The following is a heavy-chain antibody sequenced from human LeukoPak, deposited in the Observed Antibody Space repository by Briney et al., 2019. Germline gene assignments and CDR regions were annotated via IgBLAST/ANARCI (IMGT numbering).Heavy chain of an antibody. D-gene: IGHD2-21*02. V-gene: IGHV3-21*01. CDR2: ISSSSSYI. Sequence: ETLSLTCAVYGGSFSGYYWSWIRQPPGKGLEWVSSISSSSSYIYYADSVKGRFTISRDNAKNSLYLQMNSLRAEDTAVYYCARVPIVWVVTAIDYWGQGTLVTVSS. CDR3: ARVPIVWVVTAIDY. CDR1: GGSFSGYY. J-gene: IGHJ4*02.